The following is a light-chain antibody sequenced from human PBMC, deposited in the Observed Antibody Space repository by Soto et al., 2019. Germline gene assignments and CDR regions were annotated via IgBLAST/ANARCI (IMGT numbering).Light chain of an antibody. Sequence: EIVMTQSPATLSVSPGERATLSCRASQSVNNNLAWYQQKPGQAPRLLIYGASTRATGIPGRFSGSGSGTEFTLTISSLQSEDFAVYYCQQYNNLPPWTFGQGTKVEIK. CDR1: QSVNNN. CDR2: GAS. CDR3: QQYNNLPPWT. V-gene: IGKV3-15*01. J-gene: IGKJ1*01.